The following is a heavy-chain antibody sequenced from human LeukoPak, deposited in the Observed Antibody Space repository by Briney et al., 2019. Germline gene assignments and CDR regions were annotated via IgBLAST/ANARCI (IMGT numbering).Heavy chain of an antibody. CDR1: GGTFSSYA. CDR2: IIPIFGTA. CDR3: ARGDWGTVPNYYYYGMDV. J-gene: IGHJ6*02. V-gene: IGHV1-69*13. D-gene: IGHD4-17*01. Sequence: SVKVSCKASGGTFSSYAISWVRQAPGQGLEWMGGIIPIFGTANYAQKFQGRVTITADESTSTAYMELSSLRSEDTAVYYCARGDWGTVPNYYYYGMDVWGQGTTATVSS.